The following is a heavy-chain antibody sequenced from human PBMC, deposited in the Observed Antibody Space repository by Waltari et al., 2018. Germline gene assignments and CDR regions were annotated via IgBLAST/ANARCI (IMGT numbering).Heavy chain of an antibody. D-gene: IGHD2-2*01. Sequence: QVQLVQSGAEVKKPGSSVKVSCKASGGTFSSYAISWVRQAPGPGLEWMGGIIPILGIANYAQKFQGRVTITADKSTSTAYMELSSLRSEDTAVYYCARGDPQDPRDQDIVVVPAAQNYYYYMDVWGKGTTVTVSS. CDR1: GGTFSSYA. J-gene: IGHJ6*03. V-gene: IGHV1-69*10. CDR3: ARGDPQDPRDQDIVVVPAAQNYYYYMDV. CDR2: IIPILGIA.